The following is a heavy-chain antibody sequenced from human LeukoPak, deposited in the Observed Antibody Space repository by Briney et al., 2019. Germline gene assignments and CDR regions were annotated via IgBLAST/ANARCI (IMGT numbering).Heavy chain of an antibody. Sequence: GGSLRLSCAASGFTFNIYAIHWVRQAPGKGLEWVAVISYDGSNKYYADSVKGRFTISRNNSKNTLYLQMNSLRAEDTAVYYCARDRSEYYYYAMDVWGQGTTVTVSS. CDR2: ISYDGSNK. CDR1: GFTFNIYA. J-gene: IGHJ6*02. D-gene: IGHD2/OR15-2a*01. CDR3: ARDRSEYYYYAMDV. V-gene: IGHV3-30-3*01.